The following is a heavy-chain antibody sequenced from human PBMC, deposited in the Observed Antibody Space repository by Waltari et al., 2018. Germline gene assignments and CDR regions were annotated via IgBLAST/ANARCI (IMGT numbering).Heavy chain of an antibody. V-gene: IGHV4-59*11. J-gene: IGHJ4*02. CDR3: AREPSGVAGIFDY. Sequence: QVQLQESGPGLVKPSETLSLTCTVSGGSISSHYWSWIRQPPGKGLEWIGYIYYSGSTNYNPSRKSRVTISVDTSKNQFSLKLSSVTAADTAVYYCAREPSGVAGIFDYWGQGTLVTVSS. CDR1: GGSISSHY. D-gene: IGHD6-19*01. CDR2: IYYSGST.